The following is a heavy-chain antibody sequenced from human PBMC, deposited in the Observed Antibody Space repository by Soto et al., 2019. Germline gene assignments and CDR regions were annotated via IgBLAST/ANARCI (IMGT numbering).Heavy chain of an antibody. CDR3: ARDGLEMAKIYWYFDL. V-gene: IGHV1-69*08. CDR1: GGTFSSYT. J-gene: IGHJ2*01. D-gene: IGHD5-12*01. CDR2: IIPILGIA. Sequence: QVQLVQSGAEVKKPGSSVKVSCKASGGTFSSYTISWVRQAPGQGLEWMGRIIPILGIANYAQKFQGRVTSTADKSTSTAYMELSLLRSEDTAVYYCARDGLEMAKIYWYFDLWGRGTLVTVSS.